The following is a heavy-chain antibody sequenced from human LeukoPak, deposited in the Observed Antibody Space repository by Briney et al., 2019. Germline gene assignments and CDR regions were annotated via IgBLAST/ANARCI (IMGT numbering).Heavy chain of an antibody. CDR2: VSGSGHST. CDR1: GFTFSIYA. V-gene: IGHV3-23*01. D-gene: IGHD3-3*01. Sequence: GGSLRLSCAASGFTFSIYAMSWVRQAPGKGLEWVSTVSGSGHSTFYADSVKGRFTISRDNSKNTLYLQMNSLRAEDTAVYYCAKGWGIPIFGVVTNWGQGTLVTVSS. J-gene: IGHJ4*02. CDR3: AKGWGIPIFGVVTN.